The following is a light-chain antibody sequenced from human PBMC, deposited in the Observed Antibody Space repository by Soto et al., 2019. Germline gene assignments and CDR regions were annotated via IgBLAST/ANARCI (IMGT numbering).Light chain of an antibody. CDR3: QQYDNLPLT. Sequence: DIQMTQSPSSLSASVGDRVTITCQASQDISNYLNWYQQKPGKAPKLLIYDASNLETGVPSRFSGSGSGTHFIFTISSLQPEDIATYYCQQYDNLPLTFGGGTKLDIK. CDR1: QDISNY. J-gene: IGKJ4*01. CDR2: DAS. V-gene: IGKV1-33*01.